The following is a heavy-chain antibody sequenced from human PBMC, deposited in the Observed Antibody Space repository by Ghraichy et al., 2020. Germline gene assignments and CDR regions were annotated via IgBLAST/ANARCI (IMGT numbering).Heavy chain of an antibody. J-gene: IGHJ5*02. D-gene: IGHD3-10*01. CDR3: ARDSSLWFGDLKNWFDP. CDR2: ISGYNGNT. Sequence: ASVKVSCKASGYSFTSYSISWVRQAPGQGLEWMGWISGYNGNTNYAQKFQGRVTITTDTSTSKAYMELRSLGSDDTAVYYCARDSSLWFGDLKNWFDPWGQGTLVTVPS. CDR1: GYSFTSYS. V-gene: IGHV1-18*01.